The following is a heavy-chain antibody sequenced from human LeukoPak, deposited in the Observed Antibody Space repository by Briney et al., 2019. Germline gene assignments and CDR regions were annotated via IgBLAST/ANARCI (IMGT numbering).Heavy chain of an antibody. V-gene: IGHV4-59*01. CDR3: AKSHPAVTTTDWYFDL. J-gene: IGHJ2*01. CDR2: ISYTGST. Sequence: SETLSLTCSVSGDSFTSDYWSWIRQPPGKGLEWIGYISYTGSTKSNPALKSRVTISRDRSKNQFSLKMTSVTAADTAVYYCAKSHPAVTTTDWYFDLWGRGTLVTVSS. D-gene: IGHD4-17*01. CDR1: GDSFTSDY.